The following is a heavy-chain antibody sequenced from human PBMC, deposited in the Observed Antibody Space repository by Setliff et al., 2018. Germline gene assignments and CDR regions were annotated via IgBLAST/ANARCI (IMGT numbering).Heavy chain of an antibody. J-gene: IGHJ4*02. V-gene: IGHV1-69*13. CDR2: IIPMFGPP. D-gene: IGHD3-10*01. CDR1: GDTFNNYA. CDR3: ATDLAIRGVQFDY. Sequence: SVKVSCKTSGDTFNNYAITWVRQAPGQGPEWMGGIIPMFGPPTYAQQFQGRVTIAADELSGMVYMELSSLTSEDAAMYYCATDLAIRGVQFDYWGRGTLVTVSS.